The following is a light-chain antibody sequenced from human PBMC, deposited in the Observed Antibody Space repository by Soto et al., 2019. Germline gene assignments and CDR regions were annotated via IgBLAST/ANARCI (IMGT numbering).Light chain of an antibody. V-gene: IGKV3D-20*02. Sequence: EIVMTQSPATLSVSPGERATLSCRASQSVSSDLAWYQQKPGQAPRLFIYDASSRPPGIPDRFSGSGSGTDFTLTISRLEPEDFAVYYCQQSATFGPGTKVDIK. CDR1: QSVSSD. CDR3: QQSAT. J-gene: IGKJ3*01. CDR2: DAS.